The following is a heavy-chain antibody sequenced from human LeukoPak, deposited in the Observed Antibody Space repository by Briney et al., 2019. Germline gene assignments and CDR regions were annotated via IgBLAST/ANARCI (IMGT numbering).Heavy chain of an antibody. Sequence: GGSLRLPCSASGFTFRDYAMHWVRQAPGKGLEWLAVVIYDGSDKYYADSVKGRFTISRDNSKNTLFLQMNRLRTEDTGVYYCARNYDNSGYYYVGGESWGQGTLVTVSS. D-gene: IGHD3-22*01. V-gene: IGHV3-30-3*01. CDR1: GFTFRDYA. J-gene: IGHJ5*02. CDR3: ARNYDNSGYYYVGGES. CDR2: VIYDGSDK.